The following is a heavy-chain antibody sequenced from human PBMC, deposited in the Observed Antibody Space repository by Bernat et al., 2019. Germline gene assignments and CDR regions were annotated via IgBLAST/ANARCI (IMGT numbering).Heavy chain of an antibody. V-gene: IGHV3-74*01. J-gene: IGHJ3*02. CDR3: AREYGSSSGRTFDI. CDR1: RFTFTNSW. CDR2: ISTDGTGT. Sequence: EVQLVESGGGLVQPGGSLRVSCAASRFTFTNSWMHWVRQAPGKGLVWVSRISTDGTGTTYADFGKGRFNISRDNVNNTLYLQMNSLGGKDTTIYYCAREYGSSSGRTFDIWGQGTMVTVSS. D-gene: IGHD6-6*01.